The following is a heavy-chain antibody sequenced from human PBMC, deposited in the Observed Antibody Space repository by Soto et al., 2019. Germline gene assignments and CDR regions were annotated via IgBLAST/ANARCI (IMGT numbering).Heavy chain of an antibody. V-gene: IGHV2-5*02. CDR2: IYWDDNK. Sequence: ESGPTLVNPTQTLTLTCTFSGFSLSPSGVGVGWIRQPPGKALEWLALIYWDDNKRYSPSLETRLTISKDTSKNQVVLTMTKMDPVDTATYYCARIGRVTSYSMDAWGQGTTVTVSS. D-gene: IGHD4-17*01. CDR3: ARIGRVTSYSMDA. J-gene: IGHJ6*02. CDR1: GFSLSPSGVG.